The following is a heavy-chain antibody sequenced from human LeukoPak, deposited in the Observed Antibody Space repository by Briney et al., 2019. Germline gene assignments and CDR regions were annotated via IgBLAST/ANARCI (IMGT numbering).Heavy chain of an antibody. J-gene: IGHJ4*02. Sequence: SETLSLTCTVSGYSISSGYYWGWIRQPPGKGLEWIGSIYHSGSTYYNPSLKSRVTISVDTSKNQFSLKLSSVTAADTAVYYCAREGDYAVSELDYWGQGTLVTVSS. CDR3: AREGDYAVSELDY. CDR1: GYSISSGYY. CDR2: IYHSGST. D-gene: IGHD4-17*01. V-gene: IGHV4-38-2*02.